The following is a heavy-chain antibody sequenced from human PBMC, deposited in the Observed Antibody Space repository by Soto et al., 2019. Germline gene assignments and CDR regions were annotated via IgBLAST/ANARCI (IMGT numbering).Heavy chain of an antibody. Sequence: QVQLVESGGGVVQPGRSLRLSCAASGFTFSSYAMHWVRQAPGKGLECVAVISYDGSNKYYADSVKGRFTISRDNSKNTLYLQMNSLRAEDTAVYYCARAGPSGYYYGMDVWGQGTTVTVSS. V-gene: IGHV3-30-3*01. CDR3: ARAGPSGYYYGMDV. CDR2: ISYDGSNK. D-gene: IGHD6-19*01. J-gene: IGHJ6*02. CDR1: GFTFSSYA.